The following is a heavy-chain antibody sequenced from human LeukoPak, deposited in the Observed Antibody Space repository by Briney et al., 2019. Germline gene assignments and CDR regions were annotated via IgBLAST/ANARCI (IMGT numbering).Heavy chain of an antibody. D-gene: IGHD3-22*01. CDR1: GFTFSSYG. CDR2: ISYDGSNK. Sequence: GGSLRLSCAASGFTFSSYGMHWVRQAPGKGLEWVAVISYDGSNKYYAVSVKGRFTISRDNSKNTLYLQMNSLRAEDTAVYYCAKGPGRGDYDSSGRIDYWGQGTLVTVSS. J-gene: IGHJ4*02. CDR3: AKGPGRGDYDSSGRIDY. V-gene: IGHV3-30*18.